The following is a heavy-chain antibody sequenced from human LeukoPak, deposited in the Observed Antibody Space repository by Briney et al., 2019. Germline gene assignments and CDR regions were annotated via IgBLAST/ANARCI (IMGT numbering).Heavy chain of an antibody. CDR3: ATGSGLWSPDH. CDR1: GFTFSSYW. J-gene: IGHJ4*02. V-gene: IGHV3-74*01. CDR2: IDSEGSST. Sequence: GGSLRLSCAASGFTFSSYWMHWVRQAPGKGLVWVSRIDSEGSSTSYADSVKGRFTISRDNAKNRLYVQMNSLRVEDTAVYYCATGSGLWSPDHWGQGTLVTVSS. D-gene: IGHD5-18*01.